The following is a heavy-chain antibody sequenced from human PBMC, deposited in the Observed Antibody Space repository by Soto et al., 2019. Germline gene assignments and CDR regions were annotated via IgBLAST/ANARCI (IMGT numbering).Heavy chain of an antibody. D-gene: IGHD3-10*01. J-gene: IGHJ6*02. Sequence: SETLSLTCAVYGGSFSGYYWCWIRQPPGKGLEWIGEINHSGSTNYSPSFKSRVTISVDTSKNQFSLKLSSVTAADTAVYYCARRVTMVRGVSYHYYYGMDVWGQGTTVT. CDR3: ARRVTMVRGVSYHYYYGMDV. CDR2: INHSGST. V-gene: IGHV4-34*01. CDR1: GGSFSGYY.